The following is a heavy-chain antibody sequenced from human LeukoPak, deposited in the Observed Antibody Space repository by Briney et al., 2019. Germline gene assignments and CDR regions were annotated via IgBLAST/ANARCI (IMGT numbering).Heavy chain of an antibody. CDR1: EFTFSTYW. V-gene: IGHV3-74*01. Sequence: GGSLRLSCAASEFTFSTYWMHWVRQAPGKGLVWVSRINSDSSSTNYADSVKGRFTISRDNAKNTLYLQMNSLSTEDTAVYYCASGYSSDYGGNVYWGRGTLVTVSS. D-gene: IGHD4-23*01. J-gene: IGHJ4*02. CDR2: INSDSSST. CDR3: ASGYSSDYGGNVY.